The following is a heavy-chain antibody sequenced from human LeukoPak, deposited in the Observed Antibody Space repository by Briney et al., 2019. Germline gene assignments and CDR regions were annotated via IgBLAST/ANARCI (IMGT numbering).Heavy chain of an antibody. CDR2: IYYSGST. CDR3: ARGISETTLIPIDY. CDR1: GGSISSYY. V-gene: IGHV4-59*08. J-gene: IGHJ4*02. D-gene: IGHD4-11*01. Sequence: PSETLSLTCTVSGGSISSYYWSWIRQPPGKGLEGIGYIYYSGSTNYNPSLKSRATISVDTSKNQFSLKLSSVTAADTAVYYCARGISETTLIPIDYWGQGTLVTVSS.